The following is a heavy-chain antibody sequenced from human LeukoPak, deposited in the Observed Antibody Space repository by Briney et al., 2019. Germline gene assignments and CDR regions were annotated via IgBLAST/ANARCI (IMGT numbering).Heavy chain of an antibody. J-gene: IGHJ4*02. CDR1: GFSLSTTGVG. V-gene: IGHV2-5*02. CDR2: IYWDDDK. CDR3: AHRLDDGPGTYSYYFDY. D-gene: IGHD3-10*01. Sequence: SGPTLVNPTETLTLTCTFSGFSLSTTGVGVGWIRQPPGKALEWLALIYWDDDKRYSPSLKSRVTITKDTSKNQVVLTMTNMDPADTATYYCAHRLDDGPGTYSYYFDYWGQGTLVTVSS.